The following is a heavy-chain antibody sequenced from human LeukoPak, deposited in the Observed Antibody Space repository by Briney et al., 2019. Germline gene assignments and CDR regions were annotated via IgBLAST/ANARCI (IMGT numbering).Heavy chain of an antibody. Sequence: SETLSLTCAVYGGSFSGYYWSWIRQPPGKGLEWIGEINHSGSTNYNPSLKSRVTISVDTSKNQFSLKLSSVTAADTAVYYCARQPPAAGTSWFDPWGQGTLVTVSS. CDR2: INHSGST. D-gene: IGHD6-13*01. J-gene: IGHJ5*02. CDR3: ARQPPAAGTSWFDP. CDR1: GGSFSGYY. V-gene: IGHV4-34*01.